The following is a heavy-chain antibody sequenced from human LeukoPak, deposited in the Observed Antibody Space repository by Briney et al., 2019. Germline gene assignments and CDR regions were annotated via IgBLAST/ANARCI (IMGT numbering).Heavy chain of an antibody. Sequence: GASVKVSCKASGYAFTSYSFHWVRQAPGQGLEWMGWISAYNGNTNYAQKLQGRVTMTTDTSTSTAYMELRSLRSDDTAVYYCARHSSSSGDFDYWGQGTLVTVSS. J-gene: IGHJ4*02. CDR1: GYAFTSYS. D-gene: IGHD6-6*01. V-gene: IGHV1-18*04. CDR3: ARHSSSSGDFDY. CDR2: ISAYNGNT.